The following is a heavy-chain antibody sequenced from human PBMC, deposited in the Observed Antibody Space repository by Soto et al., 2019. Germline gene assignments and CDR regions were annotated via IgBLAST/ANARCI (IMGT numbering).Heavy chain of an antibody. Sequence: EVQLVESGGGLVQPGRSLRLSCAASGFTFDDYAMHWVRQAPGKGLEWVSGISWNSGSTGYADSVKGRFTISRDNAKNSLYLQMNSLRAEDTALYYCAKDIGYCSGGSCLPDYWGQGTLVTVSS. J-gene: IGHJ4*02. CDR2: ISWNSGST. D-gene: IGHD2-15*01. V-gene: IGHV3-9*01. CDR3: AKDIGYCSGGSCLPDY. CDR1: GFTFDDYA.